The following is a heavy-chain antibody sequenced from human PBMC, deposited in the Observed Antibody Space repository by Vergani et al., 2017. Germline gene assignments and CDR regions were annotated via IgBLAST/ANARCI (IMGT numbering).Heavy chain of an antibody. Sequence: QLQLVESGGGVVHPGGSLRLSSAASGFSLSNYGMHWVRQAPGKGLEWVAFIQYDGSNIYYTDSVKGRFTISRDIAKNTLYLQVRSLRLEDTGVYHCVRDRGLXAGGRCYTEAWDYWGQGTPVTVSS. V-gene: IGHV3-30*02. CDR3: VRDRGLXAGGRCYTEAWDY. D-gene: IGHD2-2*02. J-gene: IGHJ4*02. CDR1: GFSLSNYG. CDR2: IQYDGSNI.